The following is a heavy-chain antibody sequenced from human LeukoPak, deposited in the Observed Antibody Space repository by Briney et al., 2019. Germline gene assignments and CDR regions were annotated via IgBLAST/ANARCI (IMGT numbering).Heavy chain of an antibody. CDR2: ISGGSHI. J-gene: IGHJ5*02. CDR1: GFPFSDYY. CDR3: ATSHDAAGNS. D-gene: IGHD6-13*01. V-gene: IGHV3-11*04. Sequence: GGSLRLSCAASGFPFSDYYMSWIRQAPGKGLEWVSYISGGSHIYYADSVKGRFTISRDNAKNSLYLQMTSLRAEDTAVYYCATSHDAAGNSWGQGTLVTVSS.